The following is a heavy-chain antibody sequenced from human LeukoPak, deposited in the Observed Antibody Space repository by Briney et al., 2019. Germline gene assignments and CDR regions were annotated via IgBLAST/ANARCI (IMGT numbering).Heavy chain of an antibody. V-gene: IGHV4-39*07. J-gene: IGHJ4*02. CDR3: ARGDSVDTAMVYFDY. D-gene: IGHD5-18*01. CDR2: IYYSGNT. CDR1: SGSITSNNYY. Sequence: SETLSLTCTVSSGSITSNNYYWGWIRQPPGKGLEWIGNIYYSGNTYYNPSLKSRVTISVDTSKNQFSLKLSSVTAADTAVYYCARGDSVDTAMVYFDYRGQGTLVTVSS.